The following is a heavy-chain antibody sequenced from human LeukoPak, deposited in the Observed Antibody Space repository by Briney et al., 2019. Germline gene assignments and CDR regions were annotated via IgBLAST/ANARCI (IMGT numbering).Heavy chain of an antibody. J-gene: IGHJ4*02. D-gene: IGHD3-22*01. CDR2: ISAYNGNT. Sequence: ASVKVSCKASGYTFTSYGISWVRQAPGQGLEWMGWISAYNGNTNYAQKLQGRVTMTRDTSTSTVYMELSSLRSEDTAVYYCARSVDGYLTDYWGQGTLVTVSS. CDR1: GYTFTSYG. V-gene: IGHV1-18*01. CDR3: ARSVDGYLTDY.